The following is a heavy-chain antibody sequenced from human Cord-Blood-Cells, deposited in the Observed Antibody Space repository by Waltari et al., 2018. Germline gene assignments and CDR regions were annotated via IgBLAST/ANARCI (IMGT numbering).Heavy chain of an antibody. J-gene: IGHJ5*02. Sequence: QVQLQESGPGLVKPSETLSLTCAVSGYPISSGYYWGWRRQPPGKGLEWIGSIYHSGSTYYNPSLKSRVTISVDTSKNQFSLKLSSVTAADTAVYYCARDYRRGGVRWFDPWGQGTLVTVSS. CDR2: IYHSGST. V-gene: IGHV4-38-2*02. D-gene: IGHD3-16*01. CDR1: GYPISSGYY. CDR3: ARDYRRGGVRWFDP.